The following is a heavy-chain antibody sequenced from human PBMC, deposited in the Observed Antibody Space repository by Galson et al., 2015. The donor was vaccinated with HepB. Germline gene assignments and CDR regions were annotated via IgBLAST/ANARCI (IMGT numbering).Heavy chain of an antibody. V-gene: IGHV5-51*01. D-gene: IGHD3-22*01. CDR1: GYSFTDYW. CDR3: ARQKSADSSGCCGMDV. CDR2: IYPADSDT. J-gene: IGHJ6*02. Sequence: QSGAEVKKPGESLKISCKGSGYSFTDYWIGWVRQMPGKGLEWMGLIYPADSDTRYSPSFQGQVTISADKSITTAYLQWSSLKASDTAMYYCARQKSADSSGCCGMDVWGQGTTVTVSS.